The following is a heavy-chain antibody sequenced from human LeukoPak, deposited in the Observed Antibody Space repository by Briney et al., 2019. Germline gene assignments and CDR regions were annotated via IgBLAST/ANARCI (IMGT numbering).Heavy chain of an antibody. CDR2: VSGTGERI. Sequence: GGSLRLSCAASGFDFVNYAMNWVRQAPGRGLEWVSGVSGTGERIQYAESVKGRFSIARDNSKNTLYLQMNSLRAEDTAVYYCAKVARDYGGNSFDYWGQGTLVTVSS. CDR1: GFDFVNYA. D-gene: IGHD4-23*01. V-gene: IGHV3-23*01. J-gene: IGHJ4*02. CDR3: AKVARDYGGNSFDY.